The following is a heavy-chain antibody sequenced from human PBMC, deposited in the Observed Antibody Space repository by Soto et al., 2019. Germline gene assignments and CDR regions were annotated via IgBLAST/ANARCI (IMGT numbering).Heavy chain of an antibody. D-gene: IGHD4-17*01. CDR2: ISAYNGNT. J-gene: IGHJ2*01. V-gene: IGHV1-18*01. CDR3: ARAVYGGNSGSWYLDL. CDR1: GYTFTSYS. Sequence: QVQLVQSGAEVKKPGASVNVSCKASGYTFTSYSLSWVRQVPGHGLEWMGWISAYNGNTNYAQKIKGRVTMTRDTSTSTAHMELRSLRSDDTAGYYCARAVYGGNSGSWYLDLWGRGTLVTVSS.